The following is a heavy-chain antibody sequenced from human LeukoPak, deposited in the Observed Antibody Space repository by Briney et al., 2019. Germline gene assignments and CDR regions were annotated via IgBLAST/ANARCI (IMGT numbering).Heavy chain of an antibody. CDR2: ISYDGSNK. CDR3: AKGVSGSSFNIYYYYYGMDV. CDR1: GFTFSSYG. Sequence: GGSLRLSCAASGFTFSSYGMHWVRQAPGRGLEGVAVISYDGSNKYYADSVKGRFTISRDNSKNTLYLQMNSLRAEDTAVYYCAKGVSGSSFNIYYYYYGMDVWGQGTTVTVSS. J-gene: IGHJ6*02. D-gene: IGHD3-10*01. V-gene: IGHV3-30*18.